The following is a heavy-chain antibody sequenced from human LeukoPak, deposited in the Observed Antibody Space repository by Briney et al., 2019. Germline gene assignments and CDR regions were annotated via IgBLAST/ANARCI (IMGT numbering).Heavy chain of an antibody. Sequence: GGSLRLSCAASGFTFSSYAMHWVRQAPGKGLEWVSVIYSGGSTYYADSVKGRFTISRDNSKNTLYLQMNSLRAEDTAVYYCAKDPRRYYDSSGRDYWGQGTLVTVSS. CDR2: IYSGGST. V-gene: IGHV3-66*01. J-gene: IGHJ4*02. CDR1: GFTFSSYA. CDR3: AKDPRRYYDSSGRDY. D-gene: IGHD3-22*01.